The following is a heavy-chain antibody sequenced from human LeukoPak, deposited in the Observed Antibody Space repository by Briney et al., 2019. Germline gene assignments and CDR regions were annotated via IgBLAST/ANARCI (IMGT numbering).Heavy chain of an antibody. Sequence: SETLSLTCTVSGGSISSSSYYWGWIRQPPGKGLEWIGSIYYSGSTYYDPSLKSRVTISVDTSKNQFSLKLSSVTAADTAVYYCARGRRRIVGATTPNDAFDIWGQGTMVTVSS. CDR1: GGSISSSSYY. CDR2: IYYSGST. CDR3: ARGRRRIVGATTPNDAFDI. V-gene: IGHV4-39*07. D-gene: IGHD1-26*01. J-gene: IGHJ3*02.